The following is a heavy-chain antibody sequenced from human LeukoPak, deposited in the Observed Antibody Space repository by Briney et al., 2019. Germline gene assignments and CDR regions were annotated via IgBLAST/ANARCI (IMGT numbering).Heavy chain of an antibody. CDR1: GFSFSSYS. D-gene: IGHD1-1*01. CDR3: ARWGGTGSLYS. CDR2: ISSSSSHT. Sequence: GGSLRLSCAASGFSFSSYSMNWARQAPGKGLEWVSCISSSSSHTYYADSVKGRFTISRDNAKNSLYLQMNSLRVEDTAVYYCARWGGTGSLYSWGQGTLVTVSS. J-gene: IGHJ4*02. V-gene: IGHV3-21*01.